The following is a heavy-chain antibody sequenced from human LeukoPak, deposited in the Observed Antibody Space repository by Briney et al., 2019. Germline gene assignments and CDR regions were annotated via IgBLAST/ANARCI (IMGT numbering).Heavy chain of an antibody. J-gene: IGHJ4*02. CDR2: IYYSGST. CDR3: ARQQQLVRVDY. CDR1: GGSISSSSYY. D-gene: IGHD6-13*01. Sequence: SSETLSLTCTVSGGSISSSSYYWGWIRQPPGKGLEWIGSIYYSGSTYYNPSLKSRVTISVDTSKNQFSLKLSSVTAADTAVYYCARQQQLVRVDYWGQGTLVTVSS. V-gene: IGHV4-39*01.